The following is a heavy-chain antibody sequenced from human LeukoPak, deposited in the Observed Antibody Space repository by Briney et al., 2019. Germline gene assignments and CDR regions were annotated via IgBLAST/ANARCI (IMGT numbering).Heavy chain of an antibody. J-gene: IGHJ4*02. D-gene: IGHD3-10*01. Sequence: SGPTLVKPTQTLTLTCTFSGFSLSTSGVGVGWIRQPPGKALECLALIYWDDDKRYSPSLKSRLTISKDTSKNQVVLTMTNMDPVDTATYYCAHNFGEIYFDHWGQGTLVTVSS. CDR2: IYWDDDK. CDR1: GFSLSTSGVG. CDR3: AHNFGEIYFDH. V-gene: IGHV2-5*02.